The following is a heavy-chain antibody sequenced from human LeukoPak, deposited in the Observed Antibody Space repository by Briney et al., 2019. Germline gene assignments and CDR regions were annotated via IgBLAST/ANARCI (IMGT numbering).Heavy chain of an antibody. Sequence: KSSETLSLTCTVSGGSISGSFWSWIRQPAGKGLEWIGRIATSGTINYNPSLKSRVTVSMDTSKDQFSLKLTSMTAADTAVYYCTRDGSKGSRGDAFDLWGQGTVVTVSS. CDR3: TRDGSKGSRGDAFDL. CDR1: GGSISGSF. J-gene: IGHJ3*01. D-gene: IGHD3-10*01. V-gene: IGHV4-4*07. CDR2: IATSGTI.